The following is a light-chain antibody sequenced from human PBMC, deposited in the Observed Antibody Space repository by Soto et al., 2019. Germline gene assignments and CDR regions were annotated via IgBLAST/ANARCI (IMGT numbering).Light chain of an antibody. CDR1: SSDVGGYNY. Sequence: QSALTQPPSASGSPGQSVTISCTGTSSDVGGYNYVSWYQQHPGKAPKLMIYEVSKRPSGVPDRFSGSKSGNTASLTVSGLQAEDEADYYCSSYAGSNNLGLVVFGGGTKLTVL. CDR2: EVS. CDR3: SSYAGSNNLGLVV. J-gene: IGLJ2*01. V-gene: IGLV2-8*01.